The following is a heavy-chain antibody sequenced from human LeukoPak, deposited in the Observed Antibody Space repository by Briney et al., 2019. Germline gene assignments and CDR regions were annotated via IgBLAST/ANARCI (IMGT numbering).Heavy chain of an antibody. V-gene: IGHV3-7*01. J-gene: IGHJ4*02. CDR3: ARLGSSWDFFDF. CDR2: IKQDAGEI. Sequence: GGSLRLSCVASGFTLSGYWMSWVRQLPGKGLEWVANIKQDAGEIRYVDSVRGRFTISRDNAKNSVYLQMNSLRAEDTGVYYCARLGSSWDFFDFWGQGTLVTVSS. D-gene: IGHD6-13*01. CDR1: GFTLSGYW.